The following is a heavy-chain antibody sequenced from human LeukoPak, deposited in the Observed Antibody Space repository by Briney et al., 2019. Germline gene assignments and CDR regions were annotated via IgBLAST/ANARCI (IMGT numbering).Heavy chain of an antibody. D-gene: IGHD1-26*01. J-gene: IGHJ4*02. Sequence: GGSLRLSCAASGFTFSSYGMHWVRQAPGKGLEWVAVISYDGSNKYYADSVKGRFTISRDNSKNTLYLQMNSLRAEDTAVYYCAKVKVGEWELLPAYYIDYWGQGTLVTVSS. V-gene: IGHV3-30*18. CDR3: AKVKVGEWELLPAYYIDY. CDR2: ISYDGSNK. CDR1: GFTFSSYG.